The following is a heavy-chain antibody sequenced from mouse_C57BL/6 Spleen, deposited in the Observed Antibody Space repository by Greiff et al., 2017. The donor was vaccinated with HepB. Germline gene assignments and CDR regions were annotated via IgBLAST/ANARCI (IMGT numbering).Heavy chain of an antibody. CDR3: ARQKSDY. CDR2: ISSGGSYT. J-gene: IGHJ4*01. CDR1: GFTFSSYG. Sequence: EVKVVESGGDLVKPGGSLKLSCAASGFTFSSYGMSWVRQTPDKRLEWVATISSGGSYTYYPDSVKGRFTISRDNAKNTLYLQMSSLKSEDTAMYYCARQKSDYWGQGTSVTVSS. V-gene: IGHV5-6*01.